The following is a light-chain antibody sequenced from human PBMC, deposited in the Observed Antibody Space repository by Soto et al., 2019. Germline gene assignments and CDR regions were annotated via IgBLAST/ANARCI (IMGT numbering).Light chain of an antibody. CDR2: DVS. Sequence: EIVLTQSPGTLSLSPGERATLSCRASQSVSSFYLAWYQQKPGQAPRLLIYDVSSRATGIPDRFSGSGSGTDFTLTISRLEPEDFAVYYCQQYGSLPTFGQGTKVEIK. CDR3: QQYGSLPT. CDR1: QSVSSFY. J-gene: IGKJ1*01. V-gene: IGKV3-20*01.